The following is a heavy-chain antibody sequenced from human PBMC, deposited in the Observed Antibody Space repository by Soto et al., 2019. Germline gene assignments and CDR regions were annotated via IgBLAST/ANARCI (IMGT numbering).Heavy chain of an antibody. D-gene: IGHD3-3*01. CDR2: INPNSGGT. J-gene: IGHJ6*02. Sequence: APVKGSCKAFRYTITGNYMHWVRQAPGQRLEWMGWINPNSGGTNYAQKFQGWVTMTRDTSISTAYMELSRLRSDDTAVYYCARAPFLRNTYYDFWSGFYYYYGMDVWGQGTTVTVSS. V-gene: IGHV1-2*04. CDR1: RYTITGNY. CDR3: ARAPFLRNTYYDFWSGFYYYYGMDV.